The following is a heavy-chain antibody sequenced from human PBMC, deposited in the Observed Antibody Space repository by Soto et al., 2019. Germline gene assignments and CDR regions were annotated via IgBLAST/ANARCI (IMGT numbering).Heavy chain of an antibody. CDR3: ARGDRDGYNYGYYYYGMDV. Sequence: SETLSLTCAVSGGPISSGGYSWSWIRQPPGKGLEWIGYIYHSGSTYYNPSLKSRVTISVDTSKNQFSLKLSSVTAADTAVYYCARGDRDGYNYGYYYYGMDVWGQGTTVTVSS. CDR1: GGPISSGGYS. V-gene: IGHV4-30-2*05. J-gene: IGHJ6*02. CDR2: IYHSGST. D-gene: IGHD5-12*01.